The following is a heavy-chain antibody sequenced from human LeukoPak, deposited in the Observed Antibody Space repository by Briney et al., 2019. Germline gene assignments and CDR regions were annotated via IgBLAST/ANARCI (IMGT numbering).Heavy chain of an antibody. CDR1: GVTFSSYA. J-gene: IGHJ4*02. CDR3: AKGAGYCSSTSCPPPPYYFDY. D-gene: IGHD2-2*03. Sequence: PGGSLRLSCGVSGVTFSSYAMSWVRQAPGKGLEWVSAISGSGGSTYYADSVKGRFTISRDNSKNTLYLQMNSLRAEDTAVYYCAKGAGYCSSTSCPPPPYYFDYWGQGTLVTVSS. CDR2: ISGSGGST. V-gene: IGHV3-23*01.